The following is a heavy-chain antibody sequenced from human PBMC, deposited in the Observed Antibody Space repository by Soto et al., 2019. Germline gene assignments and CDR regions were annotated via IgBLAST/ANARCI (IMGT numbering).Heavy chain of an antibody. CDR1: GFTFSSYA. Sequence: EVQLLESGGGLVQPGGSLRLSCAASGFTFSSYAMSWVRQAPGKGLERVSSISGRAGSSTYYADSVKGRFTISRDNSKNTLYLQMNSLRAEDTAVYYCAKDHGSGSYWGFDYWGQGTLVTVSS. CDR2: ISGRAGSST. J-gene: IGHJ4*02. D-gene: IGHD3-10*01. CDR3: AKDHGSGSYWGFDY. V-gene: IGHV3-23*01.